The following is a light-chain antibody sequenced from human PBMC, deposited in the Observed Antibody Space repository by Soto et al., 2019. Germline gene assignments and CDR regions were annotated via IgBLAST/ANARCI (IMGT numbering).Light chain of an antibody. CDR2: AAS. CDR3: QQSYSS. Sequence: DIQMTQSPSSLSASVGDRVTITCRASQSISSYLNWYQQKPGKAPKLLIYAASSLQSGVPSRFSGSGSATDFTLTISSLQPEHFATYYCQQSYSSFGPGTKVDIK. J-gene: IGKJ3*01. CDR1: QSISSY. V-gene: IGKV1-39*01.